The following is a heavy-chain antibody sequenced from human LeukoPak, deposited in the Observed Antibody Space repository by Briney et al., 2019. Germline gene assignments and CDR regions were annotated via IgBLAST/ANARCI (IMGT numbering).Heavy chain of an antibody. CDR1: GGTFSSYA. J-gene: IGHJ5*02. V-gene: IGHV1-69*05. D-gene: IGHD7-27*01. CDR3: ASSQLGNFNWFDP. Sequence: SVKVSCKASGGTFSSYAISWVRQAPGQGLEWMGGIIPILGTANYAQKFQGRVTITTDESTSTAYMELSSLRSEDTAVYYCASSQLGNFNWFDPWGQGTLVTVSS. CDR2: IIPILGTA.